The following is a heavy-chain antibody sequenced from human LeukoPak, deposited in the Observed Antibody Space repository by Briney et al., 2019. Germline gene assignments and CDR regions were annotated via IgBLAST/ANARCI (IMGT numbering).Heavy chain of an antibody. Sequence: GGSLRLSCAASGFTFSSYAMSWVRQAPGKGLEWVSAISGSGGSTYYADSVKGRFTISRDNSKNTLYLQMNSLRAEDTAVYYCAKGDIVVVPAANWFDPLGPGNPGHRLL. CDR3: AKGDIVVVPAANWFDP. CDR1: GFTFSSYA. D-gene: IGHD2-2*01. V-gene: IGHV3-23*01. CDR2: ISGSGGST. J-gene: IGHJ5*02.